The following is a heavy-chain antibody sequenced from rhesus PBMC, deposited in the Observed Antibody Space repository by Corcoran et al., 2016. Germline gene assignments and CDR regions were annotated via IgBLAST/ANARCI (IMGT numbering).Heavy chain of an antibody. CDR3: ARSGGWSGGFDF. CDR2: TNGSGGST. J-gene: IGHJ3*01. V-gene: IGHV4-160*01. CDR1: GGSISDSYY. D-gene: IGHD6S26*01. Sequence: QVQLQESGPGLVKPSETLSLTCTVSGGSISDSYYWSWIRQPPGKGLEWMGRTNGSGGSTNYNPSLKSRVTIARDTSKNQFSLKLSSVTAADTAVYYCARSGGWSGGFDFWGQGLRVTVSS.